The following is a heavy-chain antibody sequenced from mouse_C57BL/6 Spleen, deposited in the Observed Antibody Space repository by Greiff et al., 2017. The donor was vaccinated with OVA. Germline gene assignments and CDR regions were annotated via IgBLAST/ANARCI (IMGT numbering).Heavy chain of an antibody. J-gene: IGHJ2*01. CDR2: IYPGSGNT. CDR1: GYSFTSYY. D-gene: IGHD1-1*01. Sequence: VKVVESGPELVKPGASVKISCKASGYSFTSYYIHWVKQRPGQGLEWIGWIYPGSGNTKYNEKFKGKATLTADTSSSTAYMQLSSLTSEDSAVYYCARGVLRYPFDYWGQGTTLTVSS. V-gene: IGHV1-66*01. CDR3: ARGVLRYPFDY.